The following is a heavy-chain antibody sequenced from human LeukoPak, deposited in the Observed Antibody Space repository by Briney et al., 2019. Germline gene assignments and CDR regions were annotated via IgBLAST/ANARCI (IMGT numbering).Heavy chain of an antibody. Sequence: SGGSLRLSCAASGFTFSSYWMSWVRQAPGKGLEGVANIKQDGSEKYYVDSMKGRFTISRDNAKNSLYLQMNSLRAEDTAVYYCARLGLPYGMDVWGQGTTVTVSS. CDR2: IKQDGSEK. D-gene: IGHD3/OR15-3a*01. CDR1: GFTFSSYW. V-gene: IGHV3-7*01. CDR3: ARLGLPYGMDV. J-gene: IGHJ6*02.